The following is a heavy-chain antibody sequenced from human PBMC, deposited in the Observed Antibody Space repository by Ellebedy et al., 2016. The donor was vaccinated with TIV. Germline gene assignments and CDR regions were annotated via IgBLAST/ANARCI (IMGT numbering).Heavy chain of an antibody. Sequence: AASVKVSCKASGYTFVNYAMLWVRQAPGRSLDWMGWISAGNGNTIYSQKFQGRVTITSDTSASTAYMELSSLRSEDTAVFYCAQAPKYSASYLPFDYWGQGTLVTVSS. CDR2: ISAGNGNT. D-gene: IGHD1-26*01. CDR1: GYTFVNYA. CDR3: AQAPKYSASYLPFDY. J-gene: IGHJ4*02. V-gene: IGHV1-3*01.